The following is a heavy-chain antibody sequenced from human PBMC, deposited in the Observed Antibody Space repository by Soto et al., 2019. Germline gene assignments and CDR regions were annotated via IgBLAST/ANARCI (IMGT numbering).Heavy chain of an antibody. CDR2: INPSGGST. Sequence: ASVKVSCKASGYTFTSYYRHWVRQAPGQGLEWMGIINPSGGSTSYAQKFQGRVTMTRDTSTSTVYMEPSSLRSEDTAVYYCSRDLARTTVTNFWFDPWGQRTLVTVSS. V-gene: IGHV1-46*01. D-gene: IGHD4-4*01. CDR1: GYTFTSYY. J-gene: IGHJ5*02. CDR3: SRDLARTTVTNFWFDP.